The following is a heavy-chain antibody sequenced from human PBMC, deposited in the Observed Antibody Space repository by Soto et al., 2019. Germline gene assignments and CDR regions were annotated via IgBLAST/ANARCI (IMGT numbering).Heavy chain of an antibody. J-gene: IGHJ4*02. D-gene: IGHD6-19*01. CDR3: ATGFDSSGRDFDY. Sequence: ASVKVSCKVSGYTLTELPMHWVRQAPGKGLEWMGGFDPEDGETIYAQKFQGRVTMTEDTSTDTAYMELSSLRSEDTAVYYCATGFDSSGRDFDYWGQGTLVTVSS. CDR2: FDPEDGET. V-gene: IGHV1-24*01. CDR1: GYTLTELP.